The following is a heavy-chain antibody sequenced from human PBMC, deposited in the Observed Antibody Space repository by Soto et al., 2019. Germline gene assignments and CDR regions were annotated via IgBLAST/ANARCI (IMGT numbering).Heavy chain of an antibody. CDR3: ARVAVKEYYYYGMAV. V-gene: IGHV4-4*02. Sequence: SETLSLTCAVSGGSISSSNWWSWVRQPPGKGLEWIGEIYHSGSTNYNPSLKSRVTISVDKSKNQFSLKLSSVTAADTAVYYCARVAVKEYYYYGMAVWGQGTTVTVSS. CDR2: IYHSGST. CDR1: GGSISSSNW. J-gene: IGHJ6*02. D-gene: IGHD6-19*01.